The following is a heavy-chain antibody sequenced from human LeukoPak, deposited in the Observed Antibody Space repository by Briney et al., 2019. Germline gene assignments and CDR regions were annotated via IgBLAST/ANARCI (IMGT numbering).Heavy chain of an antibody. V-gene: IGHV4-59*08. D-gene: IGHD6-6*01. CDR1: GGSISGSY. CDR2: IYHSGDS. Sequence: PSETLSLTCTVSGGSISGSYWSWIRQPPGKGLEWIGYIYHSGDSNYNPSLKSRATISLDTSKNQFSLKVSSVTAADTAIYYCARHTYARPFDSWGQGTLVTVSS. CDR3: ARHTYARPFDS. J-gene: IGHJ4*02.